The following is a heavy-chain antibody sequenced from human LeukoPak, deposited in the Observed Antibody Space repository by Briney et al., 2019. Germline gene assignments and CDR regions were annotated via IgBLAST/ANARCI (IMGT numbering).Heavy chain of an antibody. CDR2: IYSSGST. V-gene: IGHV4-4*07. J-gene: IGHJ6*03. CDR1: GGSISSYY. D-gene: IGHD6-6*01. Sequence: SETPSLTCTVSGGSISSYYWSWIRQPAGKGLEWLGRIYSSGSTNYNPSLKSRVTMSVDTSQNQSSLKPSSVTAADTAGEYCGRGGSASAYYYEDMEVWGKGTPVTVSS. CDR3: GRGGSASAYYYEDMEV.